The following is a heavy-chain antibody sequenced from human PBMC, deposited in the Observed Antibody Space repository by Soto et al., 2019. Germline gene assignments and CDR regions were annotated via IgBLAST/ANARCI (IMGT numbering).Heavy chain of an antibody. CDR1: GFTFSSYS. Sequence: PGGSLRLSCAASGFTFSSYSMNWVRQAPGKGLEWISYITSSSTIYYADSVKGRFTISRDNSKKTLYLQMIRLIAEHTAVYYCACWVSCGYRDYYFDYWGQGTLVTGSS. CDR2: ITSSSTI. D-gene: IGHD6-19*01. CDR3: ACWVSCGYRDYYFDY. J-gene: IGHJ4*02. V-gene: IGHV3-48*01.